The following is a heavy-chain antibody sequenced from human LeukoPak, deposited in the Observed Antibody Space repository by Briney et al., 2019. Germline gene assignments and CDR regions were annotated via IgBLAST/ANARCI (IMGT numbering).Heavy chain of an antibody. CDR3: ARASATLHQTRYFDY. J-gene: IGHJ4*02. CDR1: GGSISSYY. V-gene: IGHV4-59*01. Sequence: SETLSLTCTVSGGSISSYYWSWIRQPPGKGLEWIGYIYYSGSTNYNPSLKSRVTISVDTSKNQFSLKLSSVTAADTAVYYCARASATLHQTRYFDYWGQGTLVTVSS. D-gene: IGHD2-2*01. CDR2: IYYSGST.